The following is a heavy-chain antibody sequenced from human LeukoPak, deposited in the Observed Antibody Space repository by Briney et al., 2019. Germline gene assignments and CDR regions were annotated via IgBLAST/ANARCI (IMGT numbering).Heavy chain of an antibody. Sequence: SSWTLSLTCTVSGGSISSSNWWSWVRQPPGKGLEWIGKIYLGGSANYNPSLRSRVTISVDKSKNQFSLKLSSVTAADTAVYYCARVRYSDVLTGYYGDGYFDYWGQGTLVTVSS. CDR2: IYLGGSA. CDR1: GGSISSSNW. J-gene: IGHJ4*02. CDR3: ARVRYSDVLTGYYGDGYFDY. V-gene: IGHV4-4*02. D-gene: IGHD3-9*01.